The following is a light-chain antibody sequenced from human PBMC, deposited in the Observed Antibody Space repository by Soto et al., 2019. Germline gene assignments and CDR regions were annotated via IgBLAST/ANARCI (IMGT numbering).Light chain of an antibody. Sequence: DIQLTQSPSFLSASVGDRVTITCRASQSVSSYLAWYQQKPGKAPKLLIYGASTLHSGVPSRFSGSGSGREFTLTVTSLQPEDFATYYCQQLNSYPLSFGGGTKVEIK. V-gene: IGKV1-9*01. J-gene: IGKJ4*01. CDR2: GAS. CDR1: QSVSSY. CDR3: QQLNSYPLS.